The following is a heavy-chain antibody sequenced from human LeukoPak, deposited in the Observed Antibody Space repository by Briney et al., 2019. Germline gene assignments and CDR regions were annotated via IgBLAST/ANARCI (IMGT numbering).Heavy chain of an antibody. V-gene: IGHV4-59*02. CDR1: GDSVTTYY. D-gene: IGHD6-6*01. CDR2: IYYSGSA. J-gene: IGHJ6*02. Sequence: PSETLSLTCTVSGDSVTTYYWSWIRQPPGKGLEWLGYIYYSGSATYNPSLKSRVTISVDTSKNQFSLKLSSVTAADTAVYYCARDLRSSSSSGINYYGMDVWGQGTTVTVSS. CDR3: ARDLRSSSSSGINYYGMDV.